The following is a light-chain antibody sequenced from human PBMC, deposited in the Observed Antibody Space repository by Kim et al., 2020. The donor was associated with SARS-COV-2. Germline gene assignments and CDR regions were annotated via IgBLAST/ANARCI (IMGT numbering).Light chain of an antibody. CDR1: QDIRKS. V-gene: IGKV1-33*01. CDR3: HQYNYLPYP. J-gene: IGKJ4*01. Sequence: DIQMTQSPSSLSASVGDRITITCQASQDIRKSLNWFQQKPGKAPKLLIHDASELEIGVSSRFSGSGSETYFTFTIDTLRPEDIAMYYCHQYNYLPYPFGGGAQVDIK. CDR2: DAS.